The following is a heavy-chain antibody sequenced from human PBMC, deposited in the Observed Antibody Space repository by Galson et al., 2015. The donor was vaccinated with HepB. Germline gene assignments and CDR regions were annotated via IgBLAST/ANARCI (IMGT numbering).Heavy chain of an antibody. D-gene: IGHD1-26*01. CDR2: IFYSGSI. CDR3: ARGVGADSYYYMDV. V-gene: IGHV4-31*03. Sequence: TLSLTCTVSGGSISSGGYYWIWIRQHPEKGLQWIGYIFYSGSIYYNPSLKSRLTISLDTSKNQFSLKLKSVTAADTAVYYCARGVGADSYYYMDVWGKGTTVTVSS. CDR1: GGSISSGGYY. J-gene: IGHJ6*03.